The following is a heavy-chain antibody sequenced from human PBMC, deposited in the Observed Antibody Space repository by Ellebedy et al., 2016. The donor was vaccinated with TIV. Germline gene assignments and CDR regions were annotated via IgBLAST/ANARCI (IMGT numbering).Heavy chain of an antibody. D-gene: IGHD6-13*01. V-gene: IGHV2-5*01. CDR1: GFSLSTTGVG. CDR3: AHRRSSSYHYGLDV. J-gene: IGHJ6*02. CDR2: IYWNDHK. Sequence: SGPTLVKPTQTLTLTCTFSGFSLSTTGVGVGWIRQPPGKALQWLALIYWNDHKYYSPSLSNRLAITKDTSKSQVVLTLTTMDPVDTGTYYCAHRRSSSYHYGLDVWGQGTTVTVSS.